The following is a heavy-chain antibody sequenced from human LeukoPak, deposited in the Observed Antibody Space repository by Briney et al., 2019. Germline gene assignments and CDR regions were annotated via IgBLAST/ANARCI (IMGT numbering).Heavy chain of an antibody. V-gene: IGHV3-23*01. Sequence: GGSLRLSCAVSGFTFSSNAMTWVRQAPGQGLEWVSSISETSSHTFYADSVKGRFTISRDNTKNTLFLQMNSLRVEDTAIYYCAKDFSSSWQFDPWGQGTLVTVSP. CDR3: AKDFSSSWQFDP. D-gene: IGHD6-13*01. CDR1: GFTFSSNA. J-gene: IGHJ5*02. CDR2: ISETSSHT.